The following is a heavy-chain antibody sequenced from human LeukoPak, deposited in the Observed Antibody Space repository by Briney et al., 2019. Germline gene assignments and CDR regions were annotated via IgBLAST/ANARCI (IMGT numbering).Heavy chain of an antibody. CDR3: ARFPIYCSGGSCYGFDY. J-gene: IGHJ4*02. CDR1: GGSFSGYY. CDR2: INHSGST. Sequence: SETLSLTCAVYGGSFSGYYWSWIRQPPGKGLEWIGEINHSGSTNYNPSLKSRVTISVDTSKNQFSLKLSSVTAADTAVYYCARFPIYCSGGSCYGFDYWGQGTLVTVSS. V-gene: IGHV4-34*01. D-gene: IGHD2-15*01.